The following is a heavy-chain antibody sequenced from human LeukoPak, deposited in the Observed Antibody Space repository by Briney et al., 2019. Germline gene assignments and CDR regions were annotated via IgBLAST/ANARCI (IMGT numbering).Heavy chain of an antibody. CDR2: IIPIFGTA. V-gene: IGHV1-69*05. CDR1: GGTFSSYA. J-gene: IGHJ6*03. D-gene: IGHD3-10*01. Sequence: GASVKVSCKASGGTFSSYAISWVRQAPGQGLEWMGGIIPIFGTANYAQKFQGRVTITTDESTSTAYMELSSLRSEDTAVYYCAGGLLWFGNYYYYMGVWGKGTTVTVSS. CDR3: AGGLLWFGNYYYYMGV.